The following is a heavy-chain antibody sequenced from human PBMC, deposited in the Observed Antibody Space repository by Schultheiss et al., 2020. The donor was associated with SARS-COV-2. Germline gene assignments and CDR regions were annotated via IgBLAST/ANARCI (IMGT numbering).Heavy chain of an antibody. CDR3: ARSEYSSSLTFDY. CDR1: GFTFSDYY. J-gene: IGHJ4*02. Sequence: GGSLRLSCAASGFTFSDYYMSWVRQAPGKGLEWVSAISGSGGSTYYADSVKGRFTISRDNAKNSLYLQMNSLRAEDTAVYYCARSEYSSSLTFDYWGQGTLVTVSS. CDR2: ISGSGGST. D-gene: IGHD6-13*01. V-gene: IGHV3-11*04.